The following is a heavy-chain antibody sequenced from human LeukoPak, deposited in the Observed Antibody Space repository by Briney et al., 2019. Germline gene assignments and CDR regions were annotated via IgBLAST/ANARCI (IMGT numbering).Heavy chain of an antibody. J-gene: IGHJ5*02. CDR1: GGSISSYY. Sequence: PSETLSLTCTVSGGSISSYYWSWIRQPPGRGLEWIGEIYYSGSTNYNPSLKSRVTISVDTSKNQFSLKLSSVTAADTAVYYCARDLYRGSGSFNWFDPWGQGTLVTVSS. V-gene: IGHV4-59*01. CDR3: ARDLYRGSGSFNWFDP. D-gene: IGHD3-10*01. CDR2: IYYSGST.